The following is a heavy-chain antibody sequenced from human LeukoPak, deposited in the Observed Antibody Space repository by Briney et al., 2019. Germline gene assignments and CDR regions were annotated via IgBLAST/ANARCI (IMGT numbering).Heavy chain of an antibody. CDR2: IRYDGSNK. Sequence: GGSLRLSCAASGFTFSSYGMHWVRQAPGKGLEWVAFIRYDGSNKYYADSVKGRFTISRDNAKNTLYLQMNSLRAEDTAVYYCANSPYFSSGWYPSWGQGTLVTVSS. V-gene: IGHV3-30*02. D-gene: IGHD6-19*01. CDR3: ANSPYFSSGWYPS. CDR1: GFTFSSYG. J-gene: IGHJ4*02.